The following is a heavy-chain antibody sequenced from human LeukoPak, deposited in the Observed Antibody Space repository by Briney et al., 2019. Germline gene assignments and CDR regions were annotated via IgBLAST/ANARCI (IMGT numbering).Heavy chain of an antibody. V-gene: IGHV3-33*06. D-gene: IGHD1-1*01. Sequence: GGSLRLSCAASGFTFSSYGMHWVRQAPGKGLEWVAVIWYDGSNKYYADSAEGRFTISRDNSKNTLYLQMNGLRVEDTALYYCANEVRPNDYWGQGTLVTVSS. CDR2: IWYDGSNK. CDR3: ANEVRPNDY. CDR1: GFTFSSYG. J-gene: IGHJ4*02.